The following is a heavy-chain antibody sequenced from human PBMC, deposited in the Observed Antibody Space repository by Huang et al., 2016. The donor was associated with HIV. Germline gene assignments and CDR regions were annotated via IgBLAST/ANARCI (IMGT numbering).Heavy chain of an antibody. J-gene: IGHJ6*02. V-gene: IGHV5-51*01. CDR3: ARLDTARNYYYYGLDV. CDR2: IYPDDPDT. CDR1: GYSFAKYW. D-gene: IGHD5-18*01. Sequence: EEQLVQSGAEVKKPGESLKISCEGSGYSFAKYWIGWVRQMPGKGLEWMGIIYPDDPDTRYSPSFQGQVSISADKSISTAYLQWSSLKASDTAMYYCARLDTARNYYYYGLDVWGQGTSVIVSS.